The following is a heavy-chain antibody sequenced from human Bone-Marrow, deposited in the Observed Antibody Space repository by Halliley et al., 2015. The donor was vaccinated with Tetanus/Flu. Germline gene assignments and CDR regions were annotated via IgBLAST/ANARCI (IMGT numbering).Heavy chain of an antibody. J-gene: IGHJ4*02. CDR2: ISGDGSST. Sequence: SLRLSCAASGFTFSNSLMHWVRQAPGKGLVWVSRISGDGSSTRYADSVKGRFTISRDNAKNTVYPQMNSLRVEDTAVYFCAKWEVPKHDPFDYWGQGTLVTVSS. CDR3: AKWEVPKHDPFDY. D-gene: IGHD1-26*01. V-gene: IGHV3-74*01. CDR1: GFTFSNSL.